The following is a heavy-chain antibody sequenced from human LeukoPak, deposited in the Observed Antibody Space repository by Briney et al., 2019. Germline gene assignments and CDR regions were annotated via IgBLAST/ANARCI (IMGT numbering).Heavy chain of an antibody. CDR1: GFTFSSYW. CDR3: ARDSFYYGSGSHNYFDY. Sequence: GGSLRLSCTASGFTFSSYWMSWVRQAPGKGLEWVSYISSSGSTIYYADSVKGRFTISRDNAKNSLYLQMNSLRDEDTAVYFCARDSFYYGSGSHNYFDYWGQGTLVTVSS. CDR2: ISSSGSTI. D-gene: IGHD3-10*01. J-gene: IGHJ4*02. V-gene: IGHV3-48*02.